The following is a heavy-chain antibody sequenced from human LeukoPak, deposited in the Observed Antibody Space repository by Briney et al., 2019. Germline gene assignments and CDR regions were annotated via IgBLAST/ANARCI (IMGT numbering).Heavy chain of an antibody. CDR1: GFTFSDYY. Sequence: GGSLRLSCAASGFTFSDYYMSWIRQAPGKGLEWVSHISSSGSTIYYADSVKGRFTISRDNAKNSLYLQMNSLRAEDTAVYYCARDEVLPVYYYYYMDVWGKGTTVTVSS. CDR2: ISSSGSTI. D-gene: IGHD2-2*01. V-gene: IGHV3-11*01. CDR3: ARDEVLPVYYYYYMDV. J-gene: IGHJ6*03.